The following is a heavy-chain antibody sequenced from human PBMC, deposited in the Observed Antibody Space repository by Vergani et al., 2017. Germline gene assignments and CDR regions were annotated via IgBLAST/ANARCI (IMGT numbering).Heavy chain of an antibody. D-gene: IGHD6-13*01. CDR3: VKDIAASGNYWYFDL. Sequence: VQLVESGGGVFQPGRSLRLSCAASVFTFDDYAMHWVRQAPGKGREWVSGIIWNSDSIAYADSVKGRVTISRDNAKNSLYLQMNRLRAEDTALYYCVKDIAASGNYWYFDLWGRGTLVTVSS. J-gene: IGHJ2*01. V-gene: IGHV3-9*01. CDR1: VFTFDDYA. CDR2: IIWNSDSI.